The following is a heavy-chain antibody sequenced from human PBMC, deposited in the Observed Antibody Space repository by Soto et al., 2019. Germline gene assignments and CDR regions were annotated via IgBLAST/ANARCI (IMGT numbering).Heavy chain of an antibody. CDR1: RGTFGSYA. V-gene: IGHV1-69*01. D-gene: IGHD2-2*01. Sequence: QVQLVQSGAEVKKPGFSEKVSCKASRGTFGSYAISWVRQAPGQGLEWMGGIIPIPGTANYAQKFQGRVTIAADESTSTAYMELSSRRSEDTAVYYCARSHGSSTSLEIYYYYYYGMDVWGQGTTVTVSS. CDR2: IIPIPGTA. CDR3: ARSHGSSTSLEIYYYYYYGMDV. J-gene: IGHJ6*02.